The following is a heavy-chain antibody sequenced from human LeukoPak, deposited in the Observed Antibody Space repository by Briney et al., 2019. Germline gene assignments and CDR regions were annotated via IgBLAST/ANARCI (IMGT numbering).Heavy chain of an antibody. J-gene: IGHJ6*03. V-gene: IGHV3-23*01. D-gene: IGHD3-3*01. CDR2: ISGSGGST. CDR1: GFTFSSYA. CDR3: AKGDSYYDFWSGYSQPKYYYYYMDV. Sequence: GGSLRLSCAASGFTFSSYAMRWVRQAPGKGLEWVSAISGSGGSTYYADSVKGRFTISRDNSKNTLYLQMNSLRAEDTAVYYCAKGDSYYDFWSGYSQPKYYYYYMDVWGKGTTVTVSS.